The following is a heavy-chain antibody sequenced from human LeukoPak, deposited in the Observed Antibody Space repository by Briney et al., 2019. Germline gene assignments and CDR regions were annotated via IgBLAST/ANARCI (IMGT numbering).Heavy chain of an antibody. Sequence: GGSLRLSCAASGFTFSSYGMHWVRQAPGKGLEWVAFIRYDGSNKYYADSVKGRFTISRDNSKNTLYLQMNSLRVEDTAVYYCAKGGTYYDFWSGYYLLPFDYWGQGTLVTVSS. CDR3: AKGGTYYDFWSGYYLLPFDY. CDR2: IRYDGSNK. V-gene: IGHV3-30*02. CDR1: GFTFSSYG. D-gene: IGHD3-3*01. J-gene: IGHJ4*02.